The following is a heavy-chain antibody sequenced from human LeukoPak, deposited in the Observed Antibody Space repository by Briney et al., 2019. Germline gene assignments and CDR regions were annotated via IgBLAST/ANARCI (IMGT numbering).Heavy chain of an antibody. CDR3: AKDLSVSQDYYDSSGYYEYYYYYMDV. V-gene: IGHV3-30*18. CDR2: ISYDGSNK. J-gene: IGHJ6*03. D-gene: IGHD3-22*01. Sequence: PGWSLRLSCAASGFTFSSYGMHWVRQAPGKGLEWVAVISYDGSNKYYADSVKGRFTISRDNSKNTLYLQMNSLRAEDTAVYYCAKDLSVSQDYYDSSGYYEYYYYYMDVWGKGTTVTVSS. CDR1: GFTFSSYG.